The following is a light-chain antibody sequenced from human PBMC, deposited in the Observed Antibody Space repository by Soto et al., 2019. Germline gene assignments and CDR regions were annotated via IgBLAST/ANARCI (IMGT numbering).Light chain of an antibody. J-gene: IGKJ1*01. CDR1: QSISSS. CDR2: GAS. Sequence: EIVMTQSPATLSVSAGERVTLSCRASQSISSSLAWYQQKPGQAPSLLFYGASTRASGVPARFSGSGSGTEFNLTISSLQSEDFAVYYCHQYNGWPRKFGQGAKVEI. V-gene: IGKV3-15*01. CDR3: HQYNGWPRK.